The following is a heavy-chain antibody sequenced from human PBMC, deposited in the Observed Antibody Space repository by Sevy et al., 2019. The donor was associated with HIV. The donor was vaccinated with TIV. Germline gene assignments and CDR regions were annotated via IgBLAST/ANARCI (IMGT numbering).Heavy chain of an antibody. CDR2: IWYDGSNK. CDR3: AGDKLQATGFLGDCYYGLAV. CDR1: GFTFSNCG. V-gene: IGHV3-33*01. J-gene: IGHJ6*02. Sequence: GGSLRLSCVGSGFTFSNCGMHWVRQAPGKGLEWVAVIWYDGSNKYYTDSVKGRFTISRDNSKNRLYLQMNGLRAEDTAVYYCAGDKLQATGFLGDCYYGLAVWGQGTRVTVSS. D-gene: IGHD2-21*02.